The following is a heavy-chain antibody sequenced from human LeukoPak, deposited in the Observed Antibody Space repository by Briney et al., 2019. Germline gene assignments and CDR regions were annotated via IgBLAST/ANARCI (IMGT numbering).Heavy chain of an antibody. J-gene: IGHJ4*02. CDR2: ISAYNGNT. Sequence: ASVKVSCKASGYTFTSYGISWVRQAPGQGLEWMGWISAYNGNTNYAQKLQGRVTMTTDTSTSTANMELRSLRSDDTAVYYCAREGGSSGYADYWGQGTLVTVSS. CDR1: GYTFTSYG. D-gene: IGHD3-10*01. V-gene: IGHV1-18*01. CDR3: AREGGSSGYADY.